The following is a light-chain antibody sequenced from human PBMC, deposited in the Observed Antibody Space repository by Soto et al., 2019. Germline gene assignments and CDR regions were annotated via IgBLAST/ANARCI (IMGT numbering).Light chain of an antibody. J-gene: IGKJ1*01. V-gene: IGKV1-39*01. Sequence: DIQMTQSPSSLSASVGDRVTITCRASQSISTFLNRYQQRPGKAPELLIYAASNLQSGVPSRFSGSGSGTDFALTISSLQPEDFATYYCQQSYRIPPWTFGQGTKVDIK. CDR3: QQSYRIPPWT. CDR2: AAS. CDR1: QSISTF.